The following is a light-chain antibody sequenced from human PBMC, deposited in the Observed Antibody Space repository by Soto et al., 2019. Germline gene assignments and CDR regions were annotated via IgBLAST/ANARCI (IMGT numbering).Light chain of an antibody. CDR3: QQRADWWT. Sequence: EIVGTQSPATRSLSARERATLSCRASQSVSSHLAGYQQKPGQAPRILIYDASNRATGIPARFSGSGSGTDVTLTISSLEPEDLSVYYCQQRADWWTFGQGTKVEVK. CDR2: DAS. V-gene: IGKV3-11*01. J-gene: IGKJ1*01. CDR1: QSVSSH.